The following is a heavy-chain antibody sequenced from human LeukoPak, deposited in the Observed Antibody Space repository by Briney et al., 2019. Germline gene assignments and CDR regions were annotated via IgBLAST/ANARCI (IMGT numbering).Heavy chain of an antibody. D-gene: IGHD3-3*01. CDR3: ARDYYDFWRGYYYYYMDV. CDR2: IYTSGST. CDR1: GGSISSGSYY. Sequence: SQTLSLTCTVSGGSISSGSYYWSWSRQPAGKGLEWIGRIYTSGSTNYNPSLKSRVTISVDTSKNQFSLKLSSVTAADTAVYYCARDYYDFWRGYYYYYMDVWGKGTTVTVSS. V-gene: IGHV4-61*02. J-gene: IGHJ6*03.